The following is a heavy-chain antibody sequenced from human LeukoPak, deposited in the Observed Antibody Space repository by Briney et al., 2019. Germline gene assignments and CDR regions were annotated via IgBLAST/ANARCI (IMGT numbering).Heavy chain of an antibody. D-gene: IGHD6-13*01. CDR3: ARELAAAGNFDY. CDR1: GFTFSSYA. V-gene: IGHV4-59*01. Sequence: GSLRLSCAASGFTFSSYAMSWIRQPPGKGLEWIGYIYYSGSTNYSPSLKSRVTISVDTSKNQFSLKLSSVTAADTAVYYCARELAAAGNFDYWGQGTLVTVSS. J-gene: IGHJ4*02. CDR2: IYYSGST.